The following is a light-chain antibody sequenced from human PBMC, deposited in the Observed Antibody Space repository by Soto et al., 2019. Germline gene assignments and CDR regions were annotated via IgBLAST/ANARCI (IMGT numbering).Light chain of an antibody. CDR1: SSDVANFKY. J-gene: IGLJ1*01. Sequence: QSVLTQPRSVSGSPGQSVSMSCTRTSSDVANFKYVSWYQQRPGKAPKLMIYDVNTRPYGVPYRFSGSKSGNTASLTISGLQAEDEADYYCCSYAGTYTRVFGTGTKVTVL. CDR3: CSYAGTYTRV. V-gene: IGLV2-11*01. CDR2: DVN.